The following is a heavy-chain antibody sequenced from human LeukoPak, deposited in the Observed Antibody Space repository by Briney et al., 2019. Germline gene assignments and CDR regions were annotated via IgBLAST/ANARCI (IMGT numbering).Heavy chain of an antibody. CDR1: GGSISSSSYY. D-gene: IGHD1-26*01. Sequence: SETLSLTCTVSGGSISSSSYYWGWIRQPPGKGLEWIGSIYYSGSTYYNPSLKSRVTISVDTSKNQFSLKLSSVTAADTAVYYCARDTPVVGAMGFYDYWGQGTLVTVSS. CDR2: IYYSGST. J-gene: IGHJ4*02. CDR3: ARDTPVVGAMGFYDY. V-gene: IGHV4-39*07.